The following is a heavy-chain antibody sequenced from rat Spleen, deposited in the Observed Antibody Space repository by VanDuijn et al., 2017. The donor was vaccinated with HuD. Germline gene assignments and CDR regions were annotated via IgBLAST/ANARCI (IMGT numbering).Heavy chain of an antibody. Sequence: EVQLVESGGGLVQPGRSMKLSCAVSGFTFSNYDMAWVRQAPKKGLEWVATIGYDGSSTNYRDSLNGRFTISRDNAKSTLCLHMDRLRPEDTAPYCCASGILAYWVQGTLVTVPS. CDR2: IGYDGSST. D-gene: IGHD3-8*01. J-gene: IGHJ3*01. V-gene: IGHV5-7*01. CDR1: GFTFSNYD. CDR3: ASGILAY.